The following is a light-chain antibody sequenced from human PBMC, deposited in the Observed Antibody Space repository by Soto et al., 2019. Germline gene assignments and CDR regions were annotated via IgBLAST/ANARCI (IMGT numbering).Light chain of an antibody. CDR1: HPISSW. CDR2: RAS. J-gene: IGKJ1*01. CDR3: QQYDNSSA. V-gene: IGKV1-5*03. Sequence: DIQMTQSPSTLPASVGDRVTITCRASHPISSWLAWYQHKPGKAPKLLIYRASIPESGVPSRFSGSGSGIEFTLTITSLQPDDFATYYCQQYDNSSAFGQGTKVDIK.